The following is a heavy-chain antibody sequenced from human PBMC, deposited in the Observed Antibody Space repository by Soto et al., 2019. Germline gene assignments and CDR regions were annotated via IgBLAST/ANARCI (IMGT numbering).Heavy chain of an antibody. Sequence: QVQLQESGPGLVKPSGTLSLTCAVSGGSISSSDWWSWVRQPPGKELEWIGEIYYSGNTNYSPSLASRLTRSVDKSKNPFSLQPTSVTAADTAVYYCVRRASGPFDVWGQGTMVTVSS. V-gene: IGHV4-4*02. CDR1: GGSISSSDW. CDR3: VRRASGPFDV. CDR2: IYYSGNT. D-gene: IGHD2-8*02. J-gene: IGHJ3*01.